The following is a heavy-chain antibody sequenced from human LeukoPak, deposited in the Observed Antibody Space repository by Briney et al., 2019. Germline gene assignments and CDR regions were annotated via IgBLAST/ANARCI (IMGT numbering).Heavy chain of an antibody. J-gene: IGHJ5*02. CDR3: ARREQQLVFGWFDP. D-gene: IGHD6-13*01. V-gene: IGHV4-59*08. CDR2: IYYSGST. Sequence: SETLSRTCTVSGGSISSYYWSWIRQPPGKGLEWIGYIYYSGSTNYNPSLKSRATISVDTSKNQFSLKLSSVTAADTAVYYCARREQQLVFGWFDPWGQGTLVTVSS. CDR1: GGSISSYY.